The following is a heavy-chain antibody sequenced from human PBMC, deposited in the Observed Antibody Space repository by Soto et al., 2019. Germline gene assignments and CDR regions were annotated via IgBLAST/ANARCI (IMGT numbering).Heavy chain of an antibody. V-gene: IGHV3-74*01. Sequence: PGGSLRLSCAASGFTFSSYWMHWVRQAPGKGLVWVSRINSDGSSTSYADSVKGRFTISRDNAKNTLYLQMNSLRAEDTAVYYCARASPTTNQSQADDWGYYYYGMDVWGQGTTVTVSS. CDR2: INSDGSST. D-gene: IGHD3-16*01. J-gene: IGHJ6*02. CDR1: GFTFSSYW. CDR3: ARASPTTNQSQADDWGYYYYGMDV.